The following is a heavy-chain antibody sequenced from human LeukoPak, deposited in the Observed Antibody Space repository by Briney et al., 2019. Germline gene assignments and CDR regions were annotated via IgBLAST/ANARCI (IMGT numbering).Heavy chain of an antibody. Sequence: GGSLRLSCAASGFTFSSYEMNWVRQAPGKGLEWVPYISSSGSTIYYADSVEGRFTISRDNAKNSLYLQMNSLRAEDTAIYYCARDKDMVRGVFYYYYGMDVWGQGTTVAVSS. D-gene: IGHD3-10*01. CDR1: GFTFSSYE. V-gene: IGHV3-48*03. CDR3: ARDKDMVRGVFYYYYGMDV. J-gene: IGHJ6*02. CDR2: ISSSGSTI.